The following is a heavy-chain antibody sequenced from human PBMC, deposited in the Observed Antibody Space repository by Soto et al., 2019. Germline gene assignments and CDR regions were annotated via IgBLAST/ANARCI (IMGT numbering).Heavy chain of an antibody. CDR1: GGSVGSGGYY. CDR2: ISSGGTT. Sequence: SETLSLTCTVSGGSVGSGGYYWSWIRQHPGKGLEWVGDISSGGTTYYNPSLKSRVTMSVDTSKNHFSLKLSSVTAADTAVYYCARIPYYSGSSGYFPFDIWGQGALVPVSS. J-gene: IGHJ4*02. CDR3: ARIPYYSGSSGYFPFDI. V-gene: IGHV4-31*03. D-gene: IGHD3-22*01.